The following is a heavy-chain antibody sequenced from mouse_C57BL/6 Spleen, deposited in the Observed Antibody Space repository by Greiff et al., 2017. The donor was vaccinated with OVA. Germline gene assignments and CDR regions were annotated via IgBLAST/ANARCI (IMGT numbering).Heavy chain of an antibody. CDR2: ISSGSSTI. D-gene: IGHD1-1*01. V-gene: IGHV5-17*01. CDR1: GFTFSDYG. CDR3: ARSPNYYGSSYWYFDV. Sequence: EVQLVESGGGLVKPGGSLKLSCAASGFTFSDYGMHWVRQAPEKGLEWVAYISSGSSTIYYADTVKGRFTISRDNAKNTLFLQMTSLRSEDTAMYYCARSPNYYGSSYWYFDVWGTGTTVTVSS. J-gene: IGHJ1*03.